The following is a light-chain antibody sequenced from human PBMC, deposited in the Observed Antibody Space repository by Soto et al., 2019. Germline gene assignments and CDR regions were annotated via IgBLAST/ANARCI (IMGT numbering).Light chain of an antibody. V-gene: IGLV1-44*01. J-gene: IGLJ1*01. CDR1: SSNIGTSS. CDR2: TND. CDR3: AVWDDSLNGHV. Sequence: QSVLTQPPSASGTPGQTVTISCSGSSSNIGTSSVHWYKHLPGTAPKPLIYTNDQRPSGVPDRFSGSKSGTSASLAISGLQSKEAADYYCAVWDDSLNGHVFGAGTKLTVL.